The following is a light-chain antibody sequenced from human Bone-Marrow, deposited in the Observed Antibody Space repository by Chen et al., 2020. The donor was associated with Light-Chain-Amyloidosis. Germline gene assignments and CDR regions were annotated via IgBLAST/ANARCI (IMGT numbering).Light chain of an antibody. V-gene: IGKV3-20*01. CDR1: QTISSNY. CDR3: QQYGTSPLT. Sequence: EIVLTQSPGPLSLSPGEGANLSCRASQTISSNYLTWYQQKFGQAPRLLIYGSSSRATGIPDRFTGSGYGTDFTLTSNRLEPKDLSMYYCQQYGTSPLTFGGGTNVEIK. J-gene: IGKJ4*01. CDR2: GSS.